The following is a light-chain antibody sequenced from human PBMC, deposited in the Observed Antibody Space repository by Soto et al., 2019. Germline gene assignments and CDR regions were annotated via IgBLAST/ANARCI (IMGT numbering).Light chain of an antibody. CDR3: CSYAGSSTPLI. CDR1: SSDVGSYNL. Sequence: QSVLTQPASVSGSPGQSITISCTGTSSDVGSYNLVSWYQQHPGKAPKLMIYEVSKRPSGVSNRFSGSKSGNTASLTISGFQAEDEADYYCCSYAGSSTPLIFGTGTKVTV. J-gene: IGLJ1*01. V-gene: IGLV2-23*02. CDR2: EVS.